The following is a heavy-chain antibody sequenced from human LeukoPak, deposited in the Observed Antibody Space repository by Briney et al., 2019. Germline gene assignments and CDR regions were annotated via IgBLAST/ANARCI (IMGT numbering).Heavy chain of an antibody. V-gene: IGHV3-23*01. Sequence: GGSLRLPCAASGFTFSSYAMSWVRQAPGKGLEWVSAISGSGGSTYYADSVKGRFTISRDNSKNTLYLQMNSLRAEDTAVYYCAKKPHFYGDYGHFDYWGQGTLVTVSS. CDR2: ISGSGGST. CDR1: GFTFSSYA. D-gene: IGHD4-17*01. J-gene: IGHJ4*02. CDR3: AKKPHFYGDYGHFDY.